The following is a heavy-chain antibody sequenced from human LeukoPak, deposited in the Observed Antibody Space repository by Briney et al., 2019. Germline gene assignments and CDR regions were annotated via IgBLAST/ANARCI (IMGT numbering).Heavy chain of an antibody. J-gene: IGHJ4*02. Sequence: SETLSLTCAVYGGSFSGYYWSWIRQPPGKGLEWIGYIYYSGSTNYNPSLKSRVTISVDTSKNQFSLKLSSVTAADTAVYYCARTRTMVRGNYFDYWGQGTLVTVSS. D-gene: IGHD3-10*01. CDR2: IYYSGST. CDR3: ARTRTMVRGNYFDY. V-gene: IGHV4-59*01. CDR1: GGSFSGYY.